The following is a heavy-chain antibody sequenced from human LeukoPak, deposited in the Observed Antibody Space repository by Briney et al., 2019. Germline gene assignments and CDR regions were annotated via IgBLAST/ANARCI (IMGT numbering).Heavy chain of an antibody. CDR3: ARDRYCVSTNCPYDC. CDR2: ISVSDDST. J-gene: IGHJ4*02. Sequence: PGGSLRLSCAASGFTSSDYTMNWVRQSPGKGLEWGSGISVSDDSTYYVDSVKGRFTISRDKSNNMLYLQMNSPRVEDTAVYFCARDRYCVSTNCPYDCWGQGTPVTVSS. D-gene: IGHD2-2*01. V-gene: IGHV3-23*01. CDR1: GFTSSDYT.